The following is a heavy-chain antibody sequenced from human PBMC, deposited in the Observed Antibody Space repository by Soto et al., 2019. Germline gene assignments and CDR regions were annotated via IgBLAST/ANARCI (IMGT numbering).Heavy chain of an antibody. Sequence: ASVKVSCKASGYTFTSYGISWVRQAPGQGLEWMGWISAYNGNTNYAQKLQGRVTMTTDTSTSTAYMELRSLRSDDTAVYYCASGMGYYDSSGRTDWGQGTLVTAPQ. D-gene: IGHD3-22*01. CDR1: GYTFTSYG. V-gene: IGHV1-18*01. CDR2: ISAYNGNT. CDR3: ASGMGYYDSSGRTD. J-gene: IGHJ4*02.